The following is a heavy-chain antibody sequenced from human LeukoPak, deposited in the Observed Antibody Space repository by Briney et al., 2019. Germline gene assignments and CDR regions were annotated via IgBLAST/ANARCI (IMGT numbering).Heavy chain of an antibody. CDR2: IKEDGSEK. CDR3: AELGITMIGGV. D-gene: IGHD3-10*02. V-gene: IGHV3-7*01. CDR1: GFTFSNYW. J-gene: IGHJ6*04. Sequence: GGSLRLSCAASGFTFSNYWMNWVRQAPGKGPECVANIKEDGSEKYYADSVKGRFTISRDNAKNSLYLQMNSLRAEDTAVYYCAELGITMIGGVWGKGTTVTISS.